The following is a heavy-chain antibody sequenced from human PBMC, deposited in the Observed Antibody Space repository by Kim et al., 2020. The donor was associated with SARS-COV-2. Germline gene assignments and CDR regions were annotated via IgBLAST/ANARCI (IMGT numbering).Heavy chain of an antibody. CDR1: GGSISSSSYY. D-gene: IGHD3-16*02. J-gene: IGHJ3*02. CDR3: ARARAYDYVWGSYRPPFDAFDI. Sequence: SETLSLTCTVSGGSISSSSYYWGWIRQPPGKGLEWIGSIYYSGSTYYNPSLKSRVTISVDTSKNQFSLKLSSVTAADTAVYYCARARAYDYVWGSYRPPFDAFDIWGQGTMVTVSS. V-gene: IGHV4-39*01. CDR2: IYYSGST.